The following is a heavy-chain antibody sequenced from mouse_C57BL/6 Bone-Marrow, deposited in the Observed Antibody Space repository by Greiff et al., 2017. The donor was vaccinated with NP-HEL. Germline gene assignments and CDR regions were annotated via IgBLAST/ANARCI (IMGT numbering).Heavy chain of an antibody. CDR2: FHPYNDDT. D-gene: IGHD1-1*01. V-gene: IGHV1-47*01. Sequence: VQLKQPGAELVKPGASVKMSCKASGYTFTTYPIEWMKQNHGKSLEWIGNFHPYNDDTKYNEKFKGKATLTVEKSSSTVYLELSRLTSDDSAVYYCARGGYYYGSPFAYWGQGPLVTVAA. CDR1: GYTFTTYP. J-gene: IGHJ3*01. CDR3: ARGGYYYGSPFAY.